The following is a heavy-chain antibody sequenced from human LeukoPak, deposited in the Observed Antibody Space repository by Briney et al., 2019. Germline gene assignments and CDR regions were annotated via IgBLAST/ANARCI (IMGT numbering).Heavy chain of an antibody. V-gene: IGHV4-4*02. D-gene: IGHD4-17*01. CDR1: GFTFSSYAM. Sequence: GSLRLSCAASGFTFSSYAMSWVRQPPGKGLEWVGEIYLRGNTNYNPSLESRVTISVDESRTQLSLRLESVTAADTAVYYCARGTITTVTDSWGPGTQVTVSS. CDR3: ARGTITTVTDS. J-gene: IGHJ4*02. CDR2: IYLRGNT.